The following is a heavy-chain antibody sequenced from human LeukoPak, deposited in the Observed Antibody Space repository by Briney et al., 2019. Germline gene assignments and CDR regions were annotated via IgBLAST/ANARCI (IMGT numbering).Heavy chain of an antibody. CDR2: IYITGST. J-gene: IGHJ4*02. CDR1: GGSITSYY. CDR3: ARAPHFFDTTGSRYYFDY. V-gene: IGHV4-4*07. Sequence: SETLSLTCTVSGGSITSYYWSWIRQSAGKGLEWIGRIYITGSTTYNPSLKSRVTMSLDTSKNQFSLNLRSVTAADTAVYYCARAPHFFDTTGSRYYFDYWGQGALVTVSS. D-gene: IGHD3-22*01.